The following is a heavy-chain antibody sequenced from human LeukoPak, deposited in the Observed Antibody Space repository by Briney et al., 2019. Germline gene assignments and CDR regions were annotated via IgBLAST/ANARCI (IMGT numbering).Heavy chain of an antibody. V-gene: IGHV1-8*03. Sequence: GASVKVSCKASGYTFTSYDINWVRQATGQGLEWMGWMNPNSGNTGYAQKFQGRVTITRNTSISTAYMELSRLRSDDTAMYYCARKRSQGSGSYGDGNNWFDPWGQGTLVTVSS. CDR3: ARKRSQGSGSYGDGNNWFDP. D-gene: IGHD3-10*01. J-gene: IGHJ5*02. CDR1: GYTFTSYD. CDR2: MNPNSGNT.